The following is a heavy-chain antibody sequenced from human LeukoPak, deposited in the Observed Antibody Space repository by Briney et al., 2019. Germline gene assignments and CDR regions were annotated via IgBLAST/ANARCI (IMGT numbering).Heavy chain of an antibody. D-gene: IGHD5-18*01. V-gene: IGHV3-7*03. Sequence: PGGSLRLSCGASGFTFNSYWMSWVRQAPGKGLEWVANIKGLEWVANINQDGSEKYYVDSVKGRFTISRDNAENSLYLQMNSLRAEDSAVYYCAISATARGGVDVWGKGTTVTVPS. J-gene: IGHJ6*04. CDR2: INQDGSEK. CDR1: GFTFNSYW. CDR3: AISATARGGVDV.